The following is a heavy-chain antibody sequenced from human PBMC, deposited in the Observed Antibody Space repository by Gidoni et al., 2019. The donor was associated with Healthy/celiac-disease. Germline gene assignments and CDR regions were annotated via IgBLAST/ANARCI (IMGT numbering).Heavy chain of an antibody. D-gene: IGHD1-1*01. CDR3: ARIPQTNGPFYYGMDV. J-gene: IGHJ6*02. Sequence: QVQLQETGPGLVKPSETLSLTCTVPGGSISSYYWSWIRQPPGKGLEWIGYLYYSGSTNYHPSLKSRVTISVDTSKNQFSLKLSSVTAADTAVYYCARIPQTNGPFYYGMDVWGQGTTVTVSS. CDR1: GGSISSYY. V-gene: IGHV4-59*08. CDR2: LYYSGST.